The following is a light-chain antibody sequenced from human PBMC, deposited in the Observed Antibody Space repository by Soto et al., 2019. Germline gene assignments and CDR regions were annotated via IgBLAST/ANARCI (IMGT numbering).Light chain of an antibody. Sequence: EVVLTQSPATLSLSPGERATLSCRASENVRTFVDWYQQKPGQAPRLLIYGASNRAIGIPARFSGSGSGTDFTLTISNLEPEDFAVYYCQQHSHWPPWTFGQGTKVDIK. CDR3: QQHSHWPPWT. J-gene: IGKJ1*01. CDR2: GAS. V-gene: IGKV3-11*01. CDR1: ENVRTF.